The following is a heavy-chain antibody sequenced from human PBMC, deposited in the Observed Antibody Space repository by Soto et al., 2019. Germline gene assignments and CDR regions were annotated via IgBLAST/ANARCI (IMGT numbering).Heavy chain of an antibody. V-gene: IGHV3-21*01. CDR3: ARDAPDYGDYVFDY. Sequence: EVQLVESGGGLVKPGGSLRLSCAASGFTFSSYSMNWVRQAPGKGLEWVSSISSSSSYIYYADSVKGRFTISRDNAKNSPYLQMNSLRAEDTAVYYCARDAPDYGDYVFDYWGQGTLVTVSS. J-gene: IGHJ4*02. CDR1: GFTFSSYS. CDR2: ISSSSSYI. D-gene: IGHD4-17*01.